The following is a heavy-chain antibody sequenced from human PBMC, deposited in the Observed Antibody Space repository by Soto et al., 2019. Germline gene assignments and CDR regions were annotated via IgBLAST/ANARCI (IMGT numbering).Heavy chain of an antibody. V-gene: IGHV1-24*01. CDR2: FDPEDGET. J-gene: IGHJ4*02. Sequence: ASVNVSCKAFGYTFTGHYIHWVRQAPGKGLEWMGGFDPEDGETIYAQKFQGRVTMTEDTSTDTAYMELSSLRSEDTAVYYCATGPSYTQYYWGQGTLVTVSS. CDR1: GYTFTGHY. D-gene: IGHD1-20*01. CDR3: ATGPSYTQYY.